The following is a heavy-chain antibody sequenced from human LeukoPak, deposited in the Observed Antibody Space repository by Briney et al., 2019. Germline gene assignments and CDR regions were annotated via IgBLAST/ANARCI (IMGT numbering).Heavy chain of an antibody. CDR3: AREIGRLDYYYYMDV. D-gene: IGHD2-21*01. Sequence: SQTLSLTCTVSGGSISSGDYYWSWIRQPPGKGLEWIGYIYYSGSTYYNPSLKSRVTISVDTSKNQFSLKLSSVTAADTAVYYCAREIGRLDYYYYMDVWGQGTLVTVSS. J-gene: IGHJ6*03. V-gene: IGHV4-30-4*08. CDR1: GGSISSGDYY. CDR2: IYYSGST.